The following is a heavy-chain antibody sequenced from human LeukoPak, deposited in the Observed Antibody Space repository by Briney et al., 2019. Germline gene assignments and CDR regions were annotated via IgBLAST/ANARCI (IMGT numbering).Heavy chain of an antibody. Sequence: SETLSLTCTVSGGSISSSSYYWGWIRQPPGKGLEWIGSIYYSGSTHYNPSLKSRVTISVDTSKNQFSLKLSSVTAADTAVYYCARASGRWYRSIYYMDVWGKGTTVTVSS. J-gene: IGHJ6*03. D-gene: IGHD4-23*01. CDR2: IYYSGST. CDR1: GGSISSSSYY. V-gene: IGHV4-39*01. CDR3: ARASGRWYRSIYYMDV.